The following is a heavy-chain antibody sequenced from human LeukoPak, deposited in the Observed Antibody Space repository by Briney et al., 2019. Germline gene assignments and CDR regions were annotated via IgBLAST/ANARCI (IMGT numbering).Heavy chain of an antibody. CDR2: ISAYNGNT. J-gene: IGHJ3*02. V-gene: IGHV1-18*04. CDR3: ARVKDGVVTDAFDI. CDR1: GYTFTGYY. D-gene: IGHD2-21*02. Sequence: ASVKVSCKASGYTFTGYYMHWVRQAPGQGLEWMGWISAYNGNTNYAQKLQGRVAMTTDTSTSTAYMELRSLRSDDTAVYYCARVKDGVVTDAFDIWGQGTMVTVSS.